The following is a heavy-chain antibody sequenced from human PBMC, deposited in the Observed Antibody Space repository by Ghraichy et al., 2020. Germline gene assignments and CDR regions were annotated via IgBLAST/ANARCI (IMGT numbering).Heavy chain of an antibody. V-gene: IGHV1-24*01. CDR3: ATRYSSGWLGYYFDY. D-gene: IGHD6-19*01. Sequence: ASVKVSCKVSGYTLTELSMHWVRQAPGKGLEWMGGFDPEDGETIYAQKFQGRVTMTEDTSTDTAYLELSSLRSEDTAVYYCATRYSSGWLGYYFDYWGQGTLVTVSS. CDR2: FDPEDGET. CDR1: GYTLTELS. J-gene: IGHJ4*02.